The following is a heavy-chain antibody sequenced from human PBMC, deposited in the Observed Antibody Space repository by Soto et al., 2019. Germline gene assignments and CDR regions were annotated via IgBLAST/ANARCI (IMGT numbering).Heavy chain of an antibody. CDR3: ARNGVWGSYPLDY. V-gene: IGHV3-66*01. D-gene: IGHD3-16*02. Sequence: EVQLVESGGGLVQPGGSLRLSCAASGFTVSSNYMSWVRQAPGKGLEWVSVIYSGGSTYYADSVKGRFTISRDNSKNTLDLQMNSLRAEDTAVYDCARNGVWGSYPLDYWGQGTLVTVSS. J-gene: IGHJ4*02. CDR2: IYSGGST. CDR1: GFTVSSNY.